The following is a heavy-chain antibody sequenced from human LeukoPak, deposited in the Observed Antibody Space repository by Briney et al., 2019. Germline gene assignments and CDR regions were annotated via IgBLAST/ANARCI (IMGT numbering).Heavy chain of an antibody. D-gene: IGHD1-26*01. V-gene: IGHV3-15*01. CDR3: ATNEEGAHGY. J-gene: IGHJ4*02. CDR2: IYSLIDGGTT. Sequence: GGSLRLSCAASGFTFNSYAMSWVRQAPGNGPESVGRIYSLIDGGTTNYAAPVKGRFTISRDDSKSTLYLQLNSLETEDTAVYYCATNEEGAHGYWGQGTLVTVSS. CDR1: GFTFNSYA.